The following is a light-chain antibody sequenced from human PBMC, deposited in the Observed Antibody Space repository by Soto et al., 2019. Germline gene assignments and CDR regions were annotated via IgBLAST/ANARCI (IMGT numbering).Light chain of an antibody. Sequence: EIVLTQSPATLSLSPGEIATLSCRASQTVRNNYLAWYQQKPGQAPRLLIYDASNRATGIPARFSGSGSGTDFTLTISSLEPEDFAVYYCQQRGEWPPGATFGQGTRLEIK. CDR1: QTVRNNY. CDR2: DAS. J-gene: IGKJ5*01. CDR3: QQRGEWPPGAT. V-gene: IGKV3-11*01.